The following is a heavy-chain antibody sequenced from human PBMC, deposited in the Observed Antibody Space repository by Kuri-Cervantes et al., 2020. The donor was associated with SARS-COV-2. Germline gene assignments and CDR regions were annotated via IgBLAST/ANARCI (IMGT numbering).Heavy chain of an antibody. CDR2: INHSGST. V-gene: IGHV4-34*01. Sequence: SETLSLTCAVYGGSFSGYYWSWIRQPPGKGLEWIGEINHSGSTNYNPSLNSRVTMSVEASKFQISLKLSSVTAADTAVYYCARHDAFYDRSGYAPIDVWGQGILVHGSS. D-gene: IGHD3-22*01. J-gene: IGHJ4*02. CDR3: ARHDAFYDRSGYAPIDV. CDR1: GGSFSGYY.